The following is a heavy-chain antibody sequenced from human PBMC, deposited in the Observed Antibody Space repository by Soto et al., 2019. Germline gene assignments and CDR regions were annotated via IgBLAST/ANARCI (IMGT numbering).Heavy chain of an antibody. V-gene: IGHV3-73*01. Sequence: LRLSCAASGFTFSGSAMHWVRQASGKGLEWVGRIRSKTNSYATAYAASVKGRFTISRDDSKDTAYLQMNSLKTEDTAVYYCTRDPRNYYDSIGSANWFDPWGQGTLVTVSS. CDR3: TRDPRNYYDSIGSANWFDP. D-gene: IGHD3-22*01. J-gene: IGHJ5*02. CDR2: IRSKTNSYAT. CDR1: GFTFSGSA.